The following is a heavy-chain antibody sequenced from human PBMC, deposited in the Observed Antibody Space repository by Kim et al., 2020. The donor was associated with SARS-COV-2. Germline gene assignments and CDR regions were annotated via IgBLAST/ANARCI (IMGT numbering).Heavy chain of an antibody. CDR3: AREGDGYNFPYYYGMDV. D-gene: IGHD5-12*01. Sequence: KGRFTISRDKAKNSLYLQMNSLRAEDTAVYYCAREGDGYNFPYYYGMDVWGQGTTVTVSS. J-gene: IGHJ6*02. V-gene: IGHV3-11*06.